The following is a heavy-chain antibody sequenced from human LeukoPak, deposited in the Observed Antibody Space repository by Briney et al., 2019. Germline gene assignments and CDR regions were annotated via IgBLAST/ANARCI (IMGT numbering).Heavy chain of an antibody. D-gene: IGHD1-26*01. CDR2: IYASGST. J-gene: IGHJ5*02. CDR3: ARDPRGRYEDWFDP. V-gene: IGHV4-39*07. CDR1: GLSITYDTYY. Sequence: PSETLSLTCTVSGLSITYDTYYWAWIRQPPGKGLEWIGSIYASGSTCYSPSLKSRVIISVDTSKNHFSLTLSAVTAADAAVYYCARDPRGRYEDWFDPWGQGTLVTVSS.